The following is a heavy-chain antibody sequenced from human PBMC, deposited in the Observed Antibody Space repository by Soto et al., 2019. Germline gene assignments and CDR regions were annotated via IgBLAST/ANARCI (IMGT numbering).Heavy chain of an antibody. D-gene: IGHD6-6*01. J-gene: IGHJ4*02. CDR2: MSYVVRDQ. CDR1: GFTLSGVD. V-gene: IGHV3-30*18. Sequence: QVQLVESGGGVVQPGTSLRLSCSASGFTLSGVDMHWVRQAPGKGLGWVAVMSYVVRDQYYADSVNGRFTVSRDSSKMTLYLQMTSLRTEAAAVYYCAKGGWYTSSSRSDCWGQGTLVTVSS. CDR3: AKGGWYTSSSRSDC.